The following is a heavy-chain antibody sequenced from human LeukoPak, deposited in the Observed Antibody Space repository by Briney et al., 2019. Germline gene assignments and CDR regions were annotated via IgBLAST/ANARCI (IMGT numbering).Heavy chain of an antibody. CDR2: ISGSGGST. D-gene: IGHD3-3*01. J-gene: IGHJ6*03. V-gene: IGHV3-23*01. Sequence: GGSLRLSCAASGFTFSSYAMSWVRQAPGKGLEWVSAISGSGGSTYYADSVKGRFTISRDNAKNSLYLQMNSLRAEDTAVYYCTRLNNFWSGYYMGPGYYYMDVWGKGTTVTVSS. CDR1: GFTFSSYA. CDR3: TRLNNFWSGYYMGPGYYYMDV.